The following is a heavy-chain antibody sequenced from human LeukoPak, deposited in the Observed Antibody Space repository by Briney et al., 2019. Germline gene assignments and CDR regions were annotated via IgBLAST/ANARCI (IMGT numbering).Heavy chain of an antibody. CDR1: GFTFDDYV. J-gene: IGHJ4*02. D-gene: IGHD5-12*01. CDR3: AKSKMATTSYYFDY. Sequence: SGGSLRLSCAASGFTFDDYVMPWVRQAPGKGLEWVSGISWNSGSIGYADSVKGRFTTSRDNAKNSLYLQMNSLRAEDTALYYCAKSKMATTSYYFDYWGQGTLVTVSS. CDR2: ISWNSGSI. V-gene: IGHV3-9*01.